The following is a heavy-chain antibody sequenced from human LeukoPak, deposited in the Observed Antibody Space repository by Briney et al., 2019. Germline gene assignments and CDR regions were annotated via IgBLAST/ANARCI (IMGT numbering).Heavy chain of an antibody. V-gene: IGHV4-59*08. J-gene: IGHJ3*02. CDR3: ARQVGGTSGGALDM. CDR2: INYSGSA. Sequence: SETLSLTCTVSGGSISSYYWNWIRQPPGKGLEWIGYINYSGSANYNPSLNSRVTISVDTSKNQFSLKLSSVTATDTAVYYCARQVGGTSGGALDMWGQGTMVTVSS. CDR1: GGSISSYY. D-gene: IGHD1-26*01.